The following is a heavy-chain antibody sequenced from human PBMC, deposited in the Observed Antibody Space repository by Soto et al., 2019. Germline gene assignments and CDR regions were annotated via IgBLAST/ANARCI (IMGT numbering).Heavy chain of an antibody. CDR2: IYYSGST. CDR3: ARGSGGYFYYYGMDV. V-gene: IGHV4-30-4*01. CDR1: GGSISSGDYY. Sequence: SETLSLTCTVSGGSISSGDYYWIWIRHPPGKGLEWIGYIYYSGSTYYNPSLKSRVTISVDTSKNQFSLKLSSVTAADTAVYYCARGSGGYFYYYGMDVWGQGTTVTVSS. D-gene: IGHD3-22*01. J-gene: IGHJ6*02.